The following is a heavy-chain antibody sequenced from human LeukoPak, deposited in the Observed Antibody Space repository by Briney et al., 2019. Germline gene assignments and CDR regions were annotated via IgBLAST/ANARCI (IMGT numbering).Heavy chain of an antibody. CDR2: IRYDGSNK. J-gene: IGHJ4*02. CDR3: ARDVYRIVVVPHYFDY. D-gene: IGHD3-22*01. V-gene: IGHV3-30*02. Sequence: PGGSLRLSCAASGFTFSSYGMHWVRQAPGKGLEWVAFIRYDGSNKYYADSVKGRFTISRDNSKNTLYLQMNSLRAEDTAVYYCARDVYRIVVVPHYFDYWGQGTLVTVSS. CDR1: GFTFSSYG.